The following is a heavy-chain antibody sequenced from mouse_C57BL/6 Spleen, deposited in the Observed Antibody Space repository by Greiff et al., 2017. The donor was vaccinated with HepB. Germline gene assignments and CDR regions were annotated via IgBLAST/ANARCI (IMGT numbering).Heavy chain of an antibody. CDR3: AIRSLELRDYFDY. CDR2: IYPRDGST. J-gene: IGHJ2*01. D-gene: IGHD1-1*01. CDR1: GYTFTDHT. Sequence: VQLQQSDAELVKPGASVKISCKVSGYTFTDHTIHWMKQRPEQGLEWIGYIYPRDGSTKYNEKFKGKATLTEDKSSSTAYMQPNSLTSEYSAVYFCAIRSLELRDYFDYWGQGTTLTVSS. V-gene: IGHV1-78*01.